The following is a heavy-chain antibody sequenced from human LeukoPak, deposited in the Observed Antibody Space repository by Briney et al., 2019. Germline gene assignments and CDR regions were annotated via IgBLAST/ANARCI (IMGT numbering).Heavy chain of an antibody. J-gene: IGHJ5*02. CDR2: INSDGSSI. CDR3: ANFQTVGVKPFEH. V-gene: IGHV3-74*01. Sequence: GGSLRLSCAASGFTFSSYWMHWVRQAPGKGLVWVSRINSDGSSISYADSVKGRFTISRDNAKNSLYLQMNSLRAEDTAVYYCANFQTVGVKPFEHWGQGTLVTVSS. D-gene: IGHD1-26*01. CDR1: GFTFSSYW.